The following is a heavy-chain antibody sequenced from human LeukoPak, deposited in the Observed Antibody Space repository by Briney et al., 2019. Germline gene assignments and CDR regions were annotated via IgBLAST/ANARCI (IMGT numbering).Heavy chain of an antibody. D-gene: IGHD2/OR15-2a*01. CDR3: ARGVGYYAAYYYYYGMDV. CDR1: GFTFSDYY. CDR2: ISSSGSTI. V-gene: IGHV3-11*01. Sequence: GGSLRLSCAASGFTFSDYYMSWIRQAPGKGLEWVSYISSSGSTIYYADSMKDRFTISRDNAKNSLYLQMNSLSAEDTAVYYCARGVGYYAAYYYYYGMDVWGQGTTVTVSS. J-gene: IGHJ6*02.